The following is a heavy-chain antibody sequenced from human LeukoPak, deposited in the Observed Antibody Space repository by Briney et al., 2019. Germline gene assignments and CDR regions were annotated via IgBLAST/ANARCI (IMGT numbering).Heavy chain of an antibody. CDR2: VSGSGSRT. CDR3: AKDHDGYEV. CDR1: GFIFRNYA. Sequence: PGGSLRLSCAVSGFIFRNYAMSWVRQAPGKGLEWVSDVSGSGSRTYYADSVKGRFTISRDNSKNTLYLQMDSLRVDDSAVYYCAKDHDGYEVWGQGTMVTVSS. J-gene: IGHJ3*01. V-gene: IGHV3-23*01.